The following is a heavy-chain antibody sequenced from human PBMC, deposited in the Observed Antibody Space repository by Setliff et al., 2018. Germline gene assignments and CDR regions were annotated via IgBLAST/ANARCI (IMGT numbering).Heavy chain of an antibody. CDR1: EFTFRNFW. J-gene: IGHJ4*02. CDR3: ATSDWYAAFDH. CDR2: IKEDGSET. V-gene: IGHV3-7*01. D-gene: IGHD6-19*01. Sequence: PGGSLRLSCETSEFTFRNFWMSWVRQAPGKGLEWVANIKEDGSETFYVGSVKGRFTISRDNARNSVYLQMNSLRAEDAAVYYCATSDWYAAFDHWGQGTLVTVSS.